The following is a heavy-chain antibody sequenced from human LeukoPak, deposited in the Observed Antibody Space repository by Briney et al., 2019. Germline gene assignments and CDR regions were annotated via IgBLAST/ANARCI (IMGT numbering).Heavy chain of an antibody. V-gene: IGHV4-59*08. CDR3: ARHYYGDVYYFDF. D-gene: IGHD3-16*01. Sequence: SETLSLTCTVSGGSISDYYWSWLRQPPGKGLEWIGYFYYSGTSRYNPSLTSRVTFSADTAENQFSMELTSVPAAGTAVYYCARHYYGDVYYFDFWGEGTLVTVSS. CDR1: GGSISDYY. J-gene: IGHJ4*02. CDR2: FYYSGTS.